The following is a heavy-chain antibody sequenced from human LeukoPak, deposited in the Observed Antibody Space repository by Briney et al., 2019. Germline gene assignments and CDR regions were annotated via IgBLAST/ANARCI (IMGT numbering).Heavy chain of an antibody. Sequence: GGSLRLSCAASGFTFSSYGMHWVRQAPGKGLEWVAVISYDGSNKYYADSVKGRFTISRDNSKNTLYLQMNSLRAEDTAVYYCARERRDGYKDSAFDIWGQGTMVTVSS. V-gene: IGHV3-30*03. CDR1: GFTFSSYG. CDR3: ARERRDGYKDSAFDI. D-gene: IGHD5-24*01. CDR2: ISYDGSNK. J-gene: IGHJ3*02.